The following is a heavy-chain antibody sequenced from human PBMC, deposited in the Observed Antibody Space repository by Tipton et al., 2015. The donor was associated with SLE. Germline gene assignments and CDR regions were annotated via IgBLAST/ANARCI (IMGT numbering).Heavy chain of an antibody. CDR3: ARDRSYYDILTGYYLYYYGMDV. J-gene: IGHJ6*02. D-gene: IGHD3-9*01. CDR1: GGTFSSYA. V-gene: IGHV1-69*01. CDR2: IIPIFGTA. Sequence: QLVQSGAEVKKPGSSVKVSCKASGGTFSSYAISWVRQAPGQGLEWMGGIIPIFGTANYAQKFQGRVTITADESTSTAYMELSSLRSEDTAVYYCARDRSYYDILTGYYLYYYGMDVWGQGATVTVSS.